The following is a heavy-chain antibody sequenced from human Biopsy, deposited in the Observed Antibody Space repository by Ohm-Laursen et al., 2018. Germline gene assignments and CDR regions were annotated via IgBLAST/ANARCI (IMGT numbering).Heavy chain of an antibody. CDR1: GDSFTSYA. J-gene: IGHJ5*02. Sequence: GASVKVSCKASGDSFTSYAIGWVRQAPGQGLEWMGGIIPIPNVATCAQKFQGRITITADESTSTAYMELSSLTSDDTAVYFCARGEGSSWFDPWGHGTLVTVSS. CDR2: IIPIPNVA. CDR3: ARGEGSSWFDP. D-gene: IGHD1-26*01. V-gene: IGHV1-69*10.